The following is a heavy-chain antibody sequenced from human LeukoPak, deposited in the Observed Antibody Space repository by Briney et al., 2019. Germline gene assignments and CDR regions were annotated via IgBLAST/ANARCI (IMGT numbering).Heavy chain of an antibody. V-gene: IGHV1-18*01. CDR1: GYTFTSYG. CDR3: ASITMVLGVIITYGMDV. Sequence: LWASVKVSCKASGYTFTSYGISWVRQAPGQGLEWMGWISAYNGNTNYAQKLQGRVTMTTDTSTSTAYMELRSLRSDDTAVYYCASITMVLGVIITYGMDVWGQGTTVTVSS. D-gene: IGHD3-10*01. J-gene: IGHJ6*02. CDR2: ISAYNGNT.